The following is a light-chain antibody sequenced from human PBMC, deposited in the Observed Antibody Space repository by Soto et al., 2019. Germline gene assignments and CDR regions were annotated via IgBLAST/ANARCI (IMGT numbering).Light chain of an antibody. CDR2: AVS. CDR1: SSDVGGFLY. V-gene: IGLV2-14*01. CDR3: SSYSSSSTLVV. Sequence: QSALTQPASVSGSPGQSITISCTGTSSDVGGFLYFSWFQQHPGKAPKLMIYAVSNRPSGISNCFSGSKSGNTASLTISGLQAEDEADYYCSSYSSSSTLVVFGGGTKVTVL. J-gene: IGLJ2*01.